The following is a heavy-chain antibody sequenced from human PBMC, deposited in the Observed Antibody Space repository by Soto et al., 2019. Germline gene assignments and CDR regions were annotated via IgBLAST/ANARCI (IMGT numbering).Heavy chain of an antibody. CDR1: GGSIRNHA. J-gene: IGHJ6*02. CDR2: YIPILDSA. V-gene: IGHV1-69*13. Sequence: GASVKVSCKASGGSIRNHAINWVRQAPGQGLEWIGGYIPILDSAKYAQKFQGRVTITADESTSTAYMELSSLRSEDTAVYYCARAYDFWSGYHVDYYYYYGMDVWGQGTTVTVSS. CDR3: ARAYDFWSGYHVDYYYYYGMDV. D-gene: IGHD3-3*01.